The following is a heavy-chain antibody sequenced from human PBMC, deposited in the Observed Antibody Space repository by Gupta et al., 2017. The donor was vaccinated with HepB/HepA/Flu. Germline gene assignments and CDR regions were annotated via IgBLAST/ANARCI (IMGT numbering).Heavy chain of an antibody. Sequence: QVQLVQSGAEVKKPGSSVKVSCKASGGTFSSYAISWVRQAPGQGLEWMGGIIPIFGTANYAQKFQGRVTITADESTSTAYMELSSLRSEDTAVYYCARDCERSSTSCYRPGFDPWGQGTLVTVSS. CDR2: IIPIFGTA. J-gene: IGHJ5*02. CDR1: GGTFSSYA. V-gene: IGHV1-69*01. CDR3: ARDCERSSTSCYRPGFDP. D-gene: IGHD2-2*02.